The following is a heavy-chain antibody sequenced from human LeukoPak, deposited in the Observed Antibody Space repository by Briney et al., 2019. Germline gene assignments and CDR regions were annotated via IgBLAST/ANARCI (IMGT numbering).Heavy chain of an antibody. D-gene: IGHD5-24*01. CDR2: IYYDGSA. CDR3: ARGGQGYNPHDY. V-gene: IGHV3-53*01. CDR1: DFTFSTHY. Sequence: GGSLRLSCAASDFTFSTHYMSWVRQAPGKGLEWLSVIYYDGSAYYADSVEGRFTISRDNSKNTLYLQMNSLRAEDTAVYYCARGGQGYNPHDYWGQGTLVTVSS. J-gene: IGHJ4*02.